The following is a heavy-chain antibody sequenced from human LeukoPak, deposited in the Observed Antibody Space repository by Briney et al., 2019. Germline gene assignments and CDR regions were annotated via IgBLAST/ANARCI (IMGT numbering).Heavy chain of an antibody. CDR1: GVSISSYY. D-gene: IGHD1-26*01. CDR2: IYYSGST. V-gene: IGHV4-59*08. Sequence: SETLSLTCTVSGVSISSYYWSWIRQPPGKGLEWIGYIYYSGSTNYYPSLKSRVTISVDTSKNQFSLKLSSVTAADTAVYYCARLGSTPGSYYYYGMDVWGQGTTVTVSS. CDR3: ARLGSTPGSYYYYGMDV. J-gene: IGHJ6*02.